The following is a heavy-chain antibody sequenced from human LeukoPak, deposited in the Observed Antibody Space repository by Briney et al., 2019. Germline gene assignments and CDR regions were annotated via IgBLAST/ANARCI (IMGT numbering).Heavy chain of an antibody. V-gene: IGHV4-59*01. Sequence: SETLSLTCTVSGGSISGYYWSWIRQPPGKGLEWIGYNYYSGSTKYNPYLKRRVTISIDTSKNQFSLKLSAVSAAATALYYFARGTGAYYYLWGQGTMVTVFS. D-gene: IGHD3-22*01. CDR2: NYYSGST. J-gene: IGHJ3*01. CDR3: ARGTGAYYYL. CDR1: GGSISGYY.